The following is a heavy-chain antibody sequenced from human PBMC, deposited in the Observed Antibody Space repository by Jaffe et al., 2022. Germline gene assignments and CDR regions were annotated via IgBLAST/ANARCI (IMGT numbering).Heavy chain of an antibody. V-gene: IGHV4-59*01. CDR3: ARVITGTTWQVNDAFDI. Sequence: QVQLQESGPGLVKPSETLSLTCTVSGGSISSYYWSWIRQPPGKGLEWIGYIYYSGSTNYNPSLKSRVTISVDTSKNQFSLKLSSVTAADTAVYYCARVITGTTWQVNDAFDIWGQGTMVTVSS. CDR1: GGSISSYY. J-gene: IGHJ3*02. D-gene: IGHD1-20*01. CDR2: IYYSGST.